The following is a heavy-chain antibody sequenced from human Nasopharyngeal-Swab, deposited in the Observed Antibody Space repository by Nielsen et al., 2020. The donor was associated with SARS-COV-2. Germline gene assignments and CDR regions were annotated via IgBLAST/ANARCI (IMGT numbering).Heavy chain of an antibody. CDR3: ARGPHSSSWSDYYYYGMDV. J-gene: IGHJ6*02. D-gene: IGHD6-13*01. Sequence: GESLKISCAASGFTFSSYSMNWVRQAPGKGLEWVSYISSSSSTINYADSVKGRFTISRDNAKNSLYLQMNSLRDEDAAVYYCARGPHSSSWSDYYYYGMDVWGQGTTVTVSS. CDR2: ISSSSSTI. V-gene: IGHV3-48*02. CDR1: GFTFSSYS.